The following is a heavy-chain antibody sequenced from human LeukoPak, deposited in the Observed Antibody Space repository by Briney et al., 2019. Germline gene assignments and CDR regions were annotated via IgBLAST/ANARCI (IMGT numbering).Heavy chain of an antibody. J-gene: IGHJ4*02. CDR2: IWDDANNK. V-gene: IGHV3-33*01. CDR3: ARDPLSYGSGVDY. D-gene: IGHD3-10*01. Sequence: HPGRSLRLSCAASGLTFSSYAMHWVRQAPGKGLEWVAVIWDDANNKYYADSVKGRFTISRDNSKNTLYLQMNSLGVEDTAVYYCARDPLSYGSGVDYWGQGTLATVSS. CDR1: GLTFSSYA.